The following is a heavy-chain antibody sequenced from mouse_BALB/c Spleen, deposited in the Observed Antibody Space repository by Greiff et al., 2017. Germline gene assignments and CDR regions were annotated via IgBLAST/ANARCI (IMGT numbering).Heavy chain of an antibody. Sequence: VQLQQSGAELAKPGASVKMSCKASGYTFTSYWMHWVKQRPGQGLEWIGYINPSTGYTEYNQKFKDKATLAADKSSSTAYMQLSSLTSEDSAVYYCARGDGYYGGFDYWGQGTTLTVSS. J-gene: IGHJ2*01. V-gene: IGHV1-7*01. CDR1: GYTFTSYW. D-gene: IGHD2-3*01. CDR2: INPSTGYT. CDR3: ARGDGYYGGFDY.